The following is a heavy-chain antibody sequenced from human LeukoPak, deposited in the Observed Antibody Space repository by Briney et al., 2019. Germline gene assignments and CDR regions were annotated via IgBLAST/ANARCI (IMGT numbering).Heavy chain of an antibody. V-gene: IGHV4-4*07. CDR2: IYSAGST. Sequence: SETLSLTCTVSGGSIMGFYWSWIRQPAGKGLEWIGRIYSAGSTKYNPSLKSRVTLSVDPSNNQFSLKMRSVTVADTAVYYCAKDAGYSGYEWGQGILVTVSS. CDR3: AKDAGYSGYE. D-gene: IGHD5-12*01. CDR1: GGSIMGFY. J-gene: IGHJ4*02.